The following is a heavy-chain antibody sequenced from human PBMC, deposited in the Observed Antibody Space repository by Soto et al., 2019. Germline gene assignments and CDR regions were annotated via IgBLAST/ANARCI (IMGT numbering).Heavy chain of an antibody. CDR2: VGIAGNI. V-gene: IGHV3-13*01. CDR3: PRGGIAPGYGMDF. CDR1: GFAFSSYD. D-gene: IGHD6-13*01. Sequence: EVQLVESGGGLVQPGGSLRLSCEASGFAFSSYDMHWVRQAKGKGLEWVSGVGIAGNIYFAGSVKGRFTVSREDAENSVFLEMKSLRVGDTAVYYCPRGGIAPGYGMDFWGLGTTVTVAS. J-gene: IGHJ6*02.